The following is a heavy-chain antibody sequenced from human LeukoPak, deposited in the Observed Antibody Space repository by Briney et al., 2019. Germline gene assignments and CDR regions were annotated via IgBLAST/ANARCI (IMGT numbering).Heavy chain of an antibody. D-gene: IGHD3-10*01. CDR1: GFTFSDYY. J-gene: IGHJ6*02. V-gene: IGHV3-11*04. Sequence: GGSLRLSCAASGFTFSDYYMSWIRQAPGKGLEWVSYISSSGSTIYYADSVKGRFTISRDNAKNSLYLQMNSLRAEDTAVYYCARDQTMVRGVSGYYYYGMDVWGQGTTVTVSS. CDR2: ISSSGSTI. CDR3: ARDQTMVRGVSGYYYYGMDV.